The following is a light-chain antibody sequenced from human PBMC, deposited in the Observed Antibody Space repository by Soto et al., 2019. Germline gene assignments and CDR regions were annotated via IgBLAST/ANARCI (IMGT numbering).Light chain of an antibody. V-gene: IGKV3-11*01. J-gene: IGKJ4*01. CDR3: QQRKNWPPLT. CDR1: QNVDIY. CDR2: DAS. Sequence: ETVLTQSPATLSLSPGERATLSCRASQNVDIYLAWYQQRPGQAPRLLIYDASNRATGIPARFSGSGSGTDFPLTISSLEPEDFGIYYCQQRKNWPPLTFGGGTRVEIK.